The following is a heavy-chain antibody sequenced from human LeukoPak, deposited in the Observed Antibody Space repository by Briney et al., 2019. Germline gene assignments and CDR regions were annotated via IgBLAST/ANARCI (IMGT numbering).Heavy chain of an antibody. V-gene: IGHV1-69*13. J-gene: IGHJ5*02. D-gene: IGHD1-26*01. CDR3: ARKLRLGGNWFDP. CDR1: GGTFTSYA. Sequence: SVKVSCKTSGGTFTSYATTWVRQAPGQGLEWMGKIIPISGTTNYAQKFQGRVTFTADESTSTAYMELSSLRSEDTALYYCARKLRLGGNWFDPWGQGTLVTVSS. CDR2: IIPISGTT.